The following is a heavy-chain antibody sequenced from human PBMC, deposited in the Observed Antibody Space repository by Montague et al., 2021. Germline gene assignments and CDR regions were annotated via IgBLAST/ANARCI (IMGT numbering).Heavy chain of an antibody. J-gene: IGHJ4*02. D-gene: IGHD5-18*01. CDR1: GFTFSSFG. CDR3: ARGRGYSQGY. V-gene: IGHV3-48*02. CDR2: ITSSSSTK. Sequence: SLRLFCAASGFTFSSFGMNWVRQAPGKGLEWVSYITSSSSTKDYADSVKGRFTISRDNAKNSLYLQMNSLRDEDTAVYYCARGRGYSQGYWGQGTLVTVSS.